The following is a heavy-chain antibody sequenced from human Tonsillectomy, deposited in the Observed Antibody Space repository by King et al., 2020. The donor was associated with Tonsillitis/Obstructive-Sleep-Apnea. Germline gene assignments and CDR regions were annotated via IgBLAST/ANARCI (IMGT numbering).Heavy chain of an antibody. D-gene: IGHD5-18*01. CDR1: GFTFSSYE. J-gene: IGHJ4*01. Sequence: VQLVESGGGLVQPGGSLRLSCAASGFTFSSYEMNWVRQAPGKGLEWVSYISSSGSTIYYADSVKGRFTISRDNAKNSLYLQMNSMRAEDTAVYYCANQYXXGSSXXYWXXXTLVTVXX. CDR2: ISSSGSTI. CDR3: ANQYXXGSSXXY. V-gene: IGHV3-48*03.